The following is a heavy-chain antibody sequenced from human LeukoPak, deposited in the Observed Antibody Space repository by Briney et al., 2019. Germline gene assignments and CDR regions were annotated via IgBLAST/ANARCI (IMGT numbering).Heavy chain of an antibody. CDR3: ARALRSGYSYGTKDFDY. Sequence: ASVKVSCKASGYTFTSYAMNWVRQAPGQRLERMGWINTNTGNPTYAQGFTGRFVFSLDTSVSTAYLQISSLKAEDTAVYYCARALRSGYSYGTKDFDYWGQGTLVTVSS. D-gene: IGHD5-18*01. V-gene: IGHV7-4-1*02. J-gene: IGHJ4*02. CDR1: GYTFTSYA. CDR2: INTNTGNP.